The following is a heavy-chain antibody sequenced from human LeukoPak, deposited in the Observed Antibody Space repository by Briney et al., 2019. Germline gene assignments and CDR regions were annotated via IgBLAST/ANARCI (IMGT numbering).Heavy chain of an antibody. CDR2: ISGSGGST. V-gene: IGHV3-23*01. Sequence: GGSPRLSCAASGFTFSSYATSWVRQAPGKGLEWVSAISGSGGSTYYADSVKGRFTISRDNSKNTLYLQMNSLRAEDTAVYYCAKDLIRWGPGFDYWGQGTLVTVSS. CDR3: AKDLIRWGPGFDY. CDR1: GFTFSSYA. D-gene: IGHD4-23*01. J-gene: IGHJ4*02.